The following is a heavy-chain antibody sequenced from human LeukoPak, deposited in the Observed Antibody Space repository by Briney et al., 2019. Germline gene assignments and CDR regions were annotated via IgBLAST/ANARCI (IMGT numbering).Heavy chain of an antibody. D-gene: IGHD6-13*01. CDR1: GGSFSGYY. CDR3: ARDGPGFPAAGADAFDI. J-gene: IGHJ3*02. CDR2: IYHSGST. V-gene: IGHV4-34*01. Sequence: SETLSLTCAVYGGSFSGYYWSWIRQPPGKGLEWIGEIYHSGSTNYNPSLKSRVTISVDKSKNQFSLKLSSVTAADTAVYYCARDGPGFPAAGADAFDIWGQGTMVTVSS.